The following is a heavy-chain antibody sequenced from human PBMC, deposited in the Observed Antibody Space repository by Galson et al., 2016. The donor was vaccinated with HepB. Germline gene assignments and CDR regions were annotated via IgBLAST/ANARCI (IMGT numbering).Heavy chain of an antibody. CDR1: GFTFTHHQ. V-gene: IGHV3-74*01. CDR2: IEPDGSRP. Sequence: SLRLSCATSGFTFTHHQMHWVRQVPGKGLVWVSRIEPDGSRPIYADSVKGRFTISRDNAENTLYLQMNSLRADDTAVYYCAAAPRSNWNDAPDYWGQGTLVTVSS. CDR3: AAAPRSNWNDAPDY. D-gene: IGHD1-1*01. J-gene: IGHJ4*02.